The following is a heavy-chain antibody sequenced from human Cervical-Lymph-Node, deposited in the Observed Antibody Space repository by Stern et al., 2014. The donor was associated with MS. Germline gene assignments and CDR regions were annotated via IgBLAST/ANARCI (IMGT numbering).Heavy chain of an antibody. CDR3: ARIRDDFSNYYFDS. D-gene: IGHD4-11*01. CDR1: GFSLATSGMC. J-gene: IGHJ4*02. V-gene: IGHV2-70*13. CDR2: IGWDDDK. Sequence: GQSGPALVKPTQTLTLTCTFSGFSLATSGMCVSWIRQPPGKALEWLALIGWDDDKYYNTSLKTRLTISKDASKNQVVLTMTNVDPVDTATYFCARIRDDFSNYYFDSWGQGTLVTVSS.